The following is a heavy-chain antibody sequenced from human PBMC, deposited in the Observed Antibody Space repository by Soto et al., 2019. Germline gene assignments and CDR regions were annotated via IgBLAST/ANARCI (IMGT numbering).Heavy chain of an antibody. D-gene: IGHD4-4*01. V-gene: IGHV3-30*18. CDR1: GFTFCSYG. CDR3: AKDLTTVTTYRMDV. J-gene: IGHJ6*02. CDR2: ISHDGSNK. Sequence: QVQLVESGGGVVQPGRSLRLSCAASGFTFCSYGMHWVRQAPGKGLEWVAVISHDGSNKYYADSVKGRFTISRDNSKNTLYLQMNSLRAEDTAVYYCAKDLTTVTTYRMDVWGQGTTVTVSS.